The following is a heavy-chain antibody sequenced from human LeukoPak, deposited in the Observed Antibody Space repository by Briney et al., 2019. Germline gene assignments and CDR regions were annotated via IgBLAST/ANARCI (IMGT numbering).Heavy chain of an antibody. Sequence: PGRSLRLSCTASGFTFGDYAMSWVRQAPGKGLEWVGRIKSKTDGGTTDYAAPVKGRFTISRDDSKNTLYLQMNSLKTEDTAVYYCTTSGTYYYDSSGYYFAFDIWGQGTMVTVSS. D-gene: IGHD3-22*01. CDR2: IKSKTDGGTT. V-gene: IGHV3-15*01. CDR1: GFTFGDYA. CDR3: TTSGTYYYDSSGYYFAFDI. J-gene: IGHJ3*02.